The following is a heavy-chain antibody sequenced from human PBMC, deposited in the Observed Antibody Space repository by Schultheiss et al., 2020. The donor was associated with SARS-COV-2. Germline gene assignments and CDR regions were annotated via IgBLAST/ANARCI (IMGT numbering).Heavy chain of an antibody. CDR1: GGTFSSYA. CDR3: ASPIAAAGTFDY. CDR2: INPNSGGT. Sequence: ASVKVSCKASGGTFSSYAISWVRQAPGQGLEWIAWINPNSGGTNYAQKFQGRVTMTRDTSISTAYMELSRLRSDDTAVYYCASPIAAAGTFDYWGQGTLVTVSS. V-gene: IGHV1-2*02. D-gene: IGHD6-13*01. J-gene: IGHJ4*02.